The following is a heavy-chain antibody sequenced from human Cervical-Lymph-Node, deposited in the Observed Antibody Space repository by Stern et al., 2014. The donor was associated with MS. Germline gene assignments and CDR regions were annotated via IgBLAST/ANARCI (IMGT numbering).Heavy chain of an antibody. D-gene: IGHD2-21*02. Sequence: QVQLQESGPRLVKPSQTLSLTCTVSGDSINSGDYYWSWIRQPAGKGLEWLGRMFVRGATHYNPPPTSRATLSIDTSNNHFSLQLPSVTAADTAVYYCARELRFFDYWGQGTLVTVSS. J-gene: IGHJ4*02. CDR2: MFVRGAT. CDR3: ARELRFFDY. CDR1: GDSINSGDYY. V-gene: IGHV4-61*02.